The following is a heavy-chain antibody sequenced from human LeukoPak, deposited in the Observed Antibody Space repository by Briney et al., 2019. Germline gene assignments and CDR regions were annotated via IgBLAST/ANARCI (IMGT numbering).Heavy chain of an antibody. J-gene: IGHJ4*02. CDR2: IDWDGDIP. V-gene: IGHV3-20*04. CDR3: TRDETGIDY. D-gene: IGHD1-1*01. CDR1: GFIFDDFS. Sequence: WGSLSFYCAAAGFIFDDFSMAWVRHAPGNGLECISSIDWDGDIPNYDDSVTSRVTISTDKAKIALYLQMNSLTPEDTALYFCTRDETGIDYCGQGTLVTVSS.